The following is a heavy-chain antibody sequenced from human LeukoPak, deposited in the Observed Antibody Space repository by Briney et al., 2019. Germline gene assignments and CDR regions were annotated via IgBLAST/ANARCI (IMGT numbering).Heavy chain of an antibody. J-gene: IGHJ5*02. Sequence: SETLSLTCAVSGVSFSGHYWSWLRQPPGEGLEWIGGINDSGSTNYNPSLKSRVTISADTSKTQFSLKLSSVTAADTAVYYCAKNNWFDPWGQGTLVTVSS. V-gene: IGHV4-34*01. CDR3: AKNNWFDP. CDR2: INDSGST. CDR1: GVSFSGHY.